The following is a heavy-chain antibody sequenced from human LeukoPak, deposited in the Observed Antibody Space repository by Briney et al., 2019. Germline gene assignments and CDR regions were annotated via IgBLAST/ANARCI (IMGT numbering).Heavy chain of an antibody. Sequence: ASVKVSCKASGYTFTGYYMHWVRQAPGQGLEWMGWINPNSGGTNYAQKFQGRVTMTRDTSISTAYMELSRLRSDDTAVYNCARAGSGWYMGYNWFDPWGQGTLVTVSS. CDR2: INPNSGGT. V-gene: IGHV1-2*02. J-gene: IGHJ5*02. CDR1: GYTFTGYY. CDR3: ARAGSGWYMGYNWFDP. D-gene: IGHD6-19*01.